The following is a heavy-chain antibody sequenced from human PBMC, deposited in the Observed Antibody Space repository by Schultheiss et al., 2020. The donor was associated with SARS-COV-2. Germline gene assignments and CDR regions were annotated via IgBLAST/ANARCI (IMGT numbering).Heavy chain of an antibody. CDR2: ISWNSGSI. D-gene: IGHD2/OR15-2a*01. CDR3: ARDNTYLGPMDV. Sequence: SLKISCAASGFTFDDYAMHWVRQAPGKGLEWVSGISWNSGSIGYADSVKGRFTISRDNSKNTLYLQMNSLRAEDTAVYYCARDNTYLGPMDVWGQGTTVTVSS. J-gene: IGHJ6*02. V-gene: IGHV3-9*01. CDR1: GFTFDDYA.